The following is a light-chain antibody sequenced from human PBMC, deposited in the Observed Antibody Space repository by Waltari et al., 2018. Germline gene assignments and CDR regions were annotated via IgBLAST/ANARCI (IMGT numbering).Light chain of an antibody. J-gene: IGLJ3*02. CDR1: SSEVGGYIY. V-gene: IGLV2-14*03. CDR3: SSYTSSSALV. Sequence: QSALTQPASVSGSPGQSITISCTGTSSEVGGYIYVSSYLQHPGKAPKLIIYDVNTRPSGVSNRFSGSKSGNTASLAISGLQPEDEADYHCSSYTSSSALVFGGGTKLTVL. CDR2: DVN.